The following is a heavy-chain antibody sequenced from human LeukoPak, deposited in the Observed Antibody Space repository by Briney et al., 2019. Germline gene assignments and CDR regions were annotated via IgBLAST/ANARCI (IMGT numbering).Heavy chain of an antibody. CDR3: ARLGAAAAKAYYYYMDV. Sequence: SETLSLTCTVSGGSISSSSYYWGWIRQPPGKGLEWIGSIFYLYYGGSTYYNPSLMSRVTISVDTSKNQFSLKVSSVTAADTAVYYCARLGAAAAKAYYYYMDVWGKGTTVTVSS. V-gene: IGHV4-39*07. CDR1: GGSISSSSYY. CDR2: IFYLYYGGST. D-gene: IGHD6-13*01. J-gene: IGHJ6*03.